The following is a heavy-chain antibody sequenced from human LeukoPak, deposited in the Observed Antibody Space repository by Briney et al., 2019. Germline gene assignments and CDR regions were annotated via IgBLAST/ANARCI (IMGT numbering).Heavy chain of an antibody. V-gene: IGHV3-23*01. CDR2: ISGSGDNT. Sequence: GGSLRLSCGASGFTFSSCAMTWVRQAPGRGLEWVSAISGSGDNTYYADSVKGRFTISRDNSKTTLNLQMNSLRAEDTAVYYCAKGIGLAVAGLHYWGRGTLVTVSS. CDR1: GFTFSSCA. D-gene: IGHD6-19*01. CDR3: AKGIGLAVAGLHY. J-gene: IGHJ4*02.